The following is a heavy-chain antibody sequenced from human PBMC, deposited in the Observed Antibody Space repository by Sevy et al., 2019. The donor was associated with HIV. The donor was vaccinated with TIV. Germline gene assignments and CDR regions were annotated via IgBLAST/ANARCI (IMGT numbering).Heavy chain of an antibody. CDR1: GFTLSRTG. CDR2: IIGSGFST. J-gene: IGHJ4*02. CDR3: AKDPDDTYDYGEHSDY. Sequence: GGSLRLSCAASGFTLSRTGMIWVRQAPGKGLEWVSGIIGSGFSTNYADSVKGRFTISRDNSKNTLYLQMNSLRGEDTAVYYCAKDPDDTYDYGEHSDYWGQGTLVTVSS. D-gene: IGHD4-17*01. V-gene: IGHV3-23*01.